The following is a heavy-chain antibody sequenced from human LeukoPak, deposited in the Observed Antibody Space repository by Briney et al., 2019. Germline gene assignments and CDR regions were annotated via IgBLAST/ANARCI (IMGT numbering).Heavy chain of an antibody. CDR1: GGSISSYY. CDR2: IYYSGST. V-gene: IGHV4-59*01. J-gene: IGHJ3*02. CDR3: ARGMATEYSRHAFDI. D-gene: IGHD5-12*01. Sequence: PSETLSLTCTVSGGSISSYYWSWIRQPPGKGLEWIGYIYYSGSTSYNPSLKSRVTISVDTSKKQFSLKLSSVTAADTAVYYCARGMATEYSRHAFDIWGQGTMVTVSS.